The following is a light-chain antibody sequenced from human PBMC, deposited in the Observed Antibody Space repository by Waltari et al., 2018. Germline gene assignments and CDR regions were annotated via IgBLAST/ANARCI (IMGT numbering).Light chain of an antibody. CDR3: KQYGRSPWT. J-gene: IGKJ1*01. CDR1: QRVPNSY. V-gene: IGKV3-20*01. Sequence: IVLTQSPGTLSLSPGERATLSCRASQRVPNSYLAWYQQRPGQAPRLLIYGASSRATGIPGRFSGSGSGTDFTLSISRLEPEDFAVYFCKQYGRSPWTFGQGTRVEIK. CDR2: GAS.